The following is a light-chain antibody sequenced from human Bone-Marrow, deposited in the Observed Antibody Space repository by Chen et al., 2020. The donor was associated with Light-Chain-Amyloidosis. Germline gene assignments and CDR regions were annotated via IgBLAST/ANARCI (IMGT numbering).Light chain of an antibody. CDR3: GSHTRSISWV. V-gene: IGLV2-14*01. CDR2: EVN. CDR1: SSDIGAYNF. J-gene: IGLJ3*02. Sequence: QSALTQPASVSGSPGQSITISCTGTSSDIGAYNFVSWYQQHPGKAPKRIIYEVNNRPSEVSDRFSGSKSGNTASLAIFGLQAEDEGDYYCGSHTRSISWVFGGGTKVTFL.